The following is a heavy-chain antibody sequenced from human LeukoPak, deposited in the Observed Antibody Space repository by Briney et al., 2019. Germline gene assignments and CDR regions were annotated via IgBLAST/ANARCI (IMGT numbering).Heavy chain of an antibody. V-gene: IGHV4-59*08. CDR2: IHYSGSS. Sequence: PSETLSLTCAVSGVSISSYYWSWIRHPPGKGLEWVGYIHYSGSSRYNPSLKSPVTISVDTSKNQFSLEVSSVTAADTAVYYCARHRVELAGSYFDYWGQGSPVTVSS. CDR3: ARHRVELAGSYFDY. D-gene: IGHD6-19*01. CDR1: GVSISSYY. J-gene: IGHJ4*02.